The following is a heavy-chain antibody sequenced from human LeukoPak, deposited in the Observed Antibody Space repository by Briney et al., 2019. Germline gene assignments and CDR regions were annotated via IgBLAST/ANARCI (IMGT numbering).Heavy chain of an antibody. CDR3: ASGKYYDSSGYAEFDY. CDR1: GGTFSSYA. D-gene: IGHD3-22*01. J-gene: IGHJ4*02. Sequence: ASVKVSCKASGGTFSSYAISWVRQAPGQGLEWMGGIIPIFGTANYAQKFQGRVTMTADESTSTAYMELSSLRSEDTAVYYCASGKYYDSSGYAEFDYWGQGPLVTVSS. CDR2: IIPIFGTA. V-gene: IGHV1-69*13.